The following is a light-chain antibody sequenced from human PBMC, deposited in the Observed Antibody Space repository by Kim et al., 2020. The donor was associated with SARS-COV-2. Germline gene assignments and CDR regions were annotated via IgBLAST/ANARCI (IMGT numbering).Light chain of an antibody. CDR2: SRS. Sequence: DIQMTQSPSSLSASVGDRVTITCRTSQAVSDYLNWYQQKPGQAPKLLIYSRSTLQSGAPSRFSGSGSKTDFTLTISSLQPEDSATYFCQQTYITPRTFGPGTKVDIK. V-gene: IGKV1-39*01. CDR1: QAVSDY. J-gene: IGKJ3*01. CDR3: QQTYITPRT.